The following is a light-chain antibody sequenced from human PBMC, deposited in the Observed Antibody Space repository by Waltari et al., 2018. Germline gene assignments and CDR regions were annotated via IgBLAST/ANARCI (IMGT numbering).Light chain of an antibody. Sequence: QSALTQPASVSGSPGQSITISCTGTSRDVGGYDYVSWSHPHPGQAPQRLIFDVTFRPSGVSPRVSGSRSGNTASRTIAGLQAEDEADYSCSSSTSASTLVFGSGTKVTVL. CDR3: SSSTSASTLV. CDR2: DVT. V-gene: IGLV2-14*03. CDR1: SRDVGGYDY. J-gene: IGLJ1*01.